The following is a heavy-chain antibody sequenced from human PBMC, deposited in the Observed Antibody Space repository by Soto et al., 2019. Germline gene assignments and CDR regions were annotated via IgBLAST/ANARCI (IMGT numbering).Heavy chain of an antibody. V-gene: IGHV3-7*03. CDR3: ARYFRGSGRYFFDY. J-gene: IGHJ4*01. CDR2: INQDGGGT. CDR1: GFTFISSF. Sequence: GGSLILSCVASGFTFISSFMGWVRQAPGKGLEWVANINQDGGGTYYVDSVEGRFTISRDNAKDSLYLQMNSLRGEDTAVYYCARYFRGSGRYFFDYWGQGTLVTVSS. D-gene: IGHD6-19*01.